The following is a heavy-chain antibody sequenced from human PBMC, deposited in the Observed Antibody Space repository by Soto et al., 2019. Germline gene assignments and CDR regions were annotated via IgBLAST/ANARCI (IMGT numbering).Heavy chain of an antibody. V-gene: IGHV3-9*01. CDR1: GFTFDDYA. CDR3: AKDSREVVPASYHYYYYYYMDV. CDR2: ISWNSGSI. J-gene: IGHJ6*03. D-gene: IGHD2-2*01. Sequence: PGGSLRLSCAASGFTFDDYAMHWVRQAPGKGLEWVSGISWNSGSIGYADSVKGRFTISRDNAKNSLYLQMNSLRAEDTALYYCAKDSREVVPASYHYYYYYYMDVWGKGTTVTVSS.